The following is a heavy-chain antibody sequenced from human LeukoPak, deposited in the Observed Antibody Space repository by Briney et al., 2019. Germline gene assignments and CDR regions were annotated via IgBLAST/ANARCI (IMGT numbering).Heavy chain of an antibody. CDR3: ARSYYDFWSGYRTGDGAFDI. CDR2: MNPNSGNT. D-gene: IGHD3-3*01. CDR1: GYTFTSYD. V-gene: IGHV1-8*03. Sequence: EASVKVSCKASGYTFTSYDINWVRQATGQGLECMGWMNPNSGNTGYAQKFQGRVTITRNTSISTAYMELSSLRSEDTAVYYCARSYYDFWSGYRTGDGAFDIWGQGTMVTVSS. J-gene: IGHJ3*02.